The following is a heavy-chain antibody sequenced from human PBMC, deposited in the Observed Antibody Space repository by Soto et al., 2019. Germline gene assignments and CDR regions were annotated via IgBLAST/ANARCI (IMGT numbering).Heavy chain of an antibody. J-gene: IGHJ4*02. Sequence: QVQLVQSGAEVKKPGASVKVSYKASGYTFSNYGITWVRQAPGQGLEWMGWISAYSGNTNYAQKFQGRITMTTDTSTTTAYMELRSLRSADTAVYYCARTSGDYYDYWGQGTLVTVSS. CDR3: ARTSGDYYDY. CDR1: GYTFSNYG. V-gene: IGHV1-18*01. D-gene: IGHD1-26*01. CDR2: ISAYSGNT.